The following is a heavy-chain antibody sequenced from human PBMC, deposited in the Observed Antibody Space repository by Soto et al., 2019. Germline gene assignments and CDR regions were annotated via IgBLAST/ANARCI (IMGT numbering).Heavy chain of an antibody. CDR1: GYSFTSYL. CDR2: IYPGDSDT. V-gene: IGHV5-51*01. CDR3: ARYSIEARLAYSYGMGV. Sequence: PGESRKICWKGYGYSFTSYLIGWVRQMPGKRLEWMGIIYPGDSDTRYSPSFQGQVTISADKSISTAYLQWSSLKASDTAMYYCARYSIEARLAYSYGMGVWRQGTMVTVSS. D-gene: IGHD6-6*01. J-gene: IGHJ6*02.